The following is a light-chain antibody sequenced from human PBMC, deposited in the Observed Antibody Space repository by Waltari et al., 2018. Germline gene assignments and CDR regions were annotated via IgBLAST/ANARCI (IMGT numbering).Light chain of an antibody. V-gene: IGKV1-9*01. CDR3: QQVNGYPLT. J-gene: IGKJ4*01. Sequence: DIQLTQSPSFLSASVGDRVTITCRASQGISSYFVWYQQQPGKAPKVLISAASTLQTGVPSRFSGSGSGTEFTLTISSLQPEDFATYYCQQVNGYPLTFGGGTKVEIK. CDR2: AAS. CDR1: QGISSY.